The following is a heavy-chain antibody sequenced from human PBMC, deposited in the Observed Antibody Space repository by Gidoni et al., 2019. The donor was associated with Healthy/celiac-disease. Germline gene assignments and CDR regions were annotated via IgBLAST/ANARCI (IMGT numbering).Heavy chain of an antibody. D-gene: IGHD4-17*01. V-gene: IGHV4-39*01. CDR1: GGSISSSRYY. Sequence: QLQLQESGPGLVKPSETLSLTCTVSGGSISSSRYYWGWIRQPPGKGLEWIGSIYYSGSTYYNPSLKSRVTISVDTSKNQFSLKLSSVTAADTAVYYCARHRGYGDYGDFDYWGQGTLVTVSS. CDR3: ARHRGYGDYGDFDY. CDR2: IYYSGST. J-gene: IGHJ4*02.